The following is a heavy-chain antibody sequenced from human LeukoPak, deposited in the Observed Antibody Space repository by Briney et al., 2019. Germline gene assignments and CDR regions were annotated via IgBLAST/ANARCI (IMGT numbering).Heavy chain of an antibody. J-gene: IGHJ4*02. CDR2: IKQDGSDK. D-gene: IGHD2-2*01. Sequence: SGGSLRLSCAASGFTFRGYWMSWVRQAPGKGLEWVANIKQDGSDKYYVDSVKGRFTISRDNAKNSLYLQMNSLRAEDTAVYYCARVGDVYGYAYWGQGTLVTVSA. V-gene: IGHV3-7*01. CDR1: GFTFRGYW. CDR3: ARVGDVYGYAY.